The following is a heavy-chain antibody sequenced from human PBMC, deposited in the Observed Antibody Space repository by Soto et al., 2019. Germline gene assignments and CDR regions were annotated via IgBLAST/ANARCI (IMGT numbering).Heavy chain of an antibody. CDR3: APETGANPGPPDT. D-gene: IGHD1-26*01. V-gene: IGHV3-23*01. CDR1: VCRFFANS. Sequence: WLCXRLSGLFGVCRFFANSICLFRQAPGKGLEWVSGLSNTGRSASYADSVKGRFNISRYNSENTVYMQMTSLRVEDTAVYYCAPETGANPGPPDTWGQGNLVHVSS. CDR2: LSNTGRSA. J-gene: IGHJ4*02.